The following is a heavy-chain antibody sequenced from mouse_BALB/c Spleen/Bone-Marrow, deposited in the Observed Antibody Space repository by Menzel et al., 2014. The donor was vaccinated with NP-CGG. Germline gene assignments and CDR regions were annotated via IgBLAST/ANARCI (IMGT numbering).Heavy chain of an antibody. J-gene: IGHJ2*01. CDR3: ATYDYDGRFDY. CDR1: GFSLTNYG. CDR2: IWAGGST. V-gene: IGHV2-9*02. Sequence: VHLVESGPGLVAPSQNLSIPCTVSGFSLTNYGVHWIRQSPGRDLEWLGIIWAGGSTNYNSALMSRLSISKDNSKSQVFFKMNSLQTDDTAIYYCATYDYDGRFDYWGQGTTLTVSS. D-gene: IGHD2-4*01.